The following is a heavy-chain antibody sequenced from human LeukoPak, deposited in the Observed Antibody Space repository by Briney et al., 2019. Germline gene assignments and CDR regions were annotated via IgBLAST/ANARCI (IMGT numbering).Heavy chain of an antibody. CDR3: AREIISRAPAFDI. CDR1: GFTFSSYS. Sequence: PGGSLRLSCAASGFTFSSYSMNWVRQAPGKGLEWVSSISSSSSTIHYADSVKGRFTISRDNAKNSLYLQMNSLRDEDTAVYYCAREIISRAPAFDIWGQGTMVTVSS. D-gene: IGHD3-10*01. V-gene: IGHV3-48*02. CDR2: ISSSSSTI. J-gene: IGHJ3*02.